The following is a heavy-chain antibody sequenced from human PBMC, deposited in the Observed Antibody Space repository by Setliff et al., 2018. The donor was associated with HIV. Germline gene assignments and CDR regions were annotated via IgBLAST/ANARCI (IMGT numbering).Heavy chain of an antibody. CDR3: TRPYYYASGSYDY. CDR1: GFNFISYN. CDR2: ISSTSEYI. V-gene: IGHV3-21*01. Sequence: KPGGSLRLSCEASGFNFISYNLNWVRQAPGKGLEWVSFISSTSEYIHYADSVKGRFTTSRDNYKNTVFLQMNSLRVDDSALYYCTRPYYYASGSYDYWGQGTLVTVSS. J-gene: IGHJ4*02. D-gene: IGHD3-10*01.